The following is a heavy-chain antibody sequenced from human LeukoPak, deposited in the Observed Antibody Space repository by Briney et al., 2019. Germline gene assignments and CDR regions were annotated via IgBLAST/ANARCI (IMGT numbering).Heavy chain of an antibody. Sequence: GASVKVSCKASGYSFSSFYLHWVRQVPGKDLEWMGWINPTSGGTFYLQKFQGRLAVSRDTSLGTVYMELSSLRYDDTAVYFCPRSRTFSGYAAFGPWGQGTLVTVSS. CDR2: INPTSGGT. CDR3: PRSRTFSGYAAFGP. J-gene: IGHJ5*02. D-gene: IGHD5-12*01. V-gene: IGHV1-2*02. CDR1: GYSFSSFY.